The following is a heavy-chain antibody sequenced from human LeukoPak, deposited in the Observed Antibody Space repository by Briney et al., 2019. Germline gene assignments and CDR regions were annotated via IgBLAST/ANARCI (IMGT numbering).Heavy chain of an antibody. Sequence: VGSLRLSCAASGFTFSSYEMNWVRQAPGKGLEWVSYISSSGSTIYYADSVKGRFTISRDTAKKSMYLQMNSLRAEDTAVYYCAELGITMIGGVWGKGTTVTISS. D-gene: IGHD3-10*02. CDR3: AELGITMIGGV. CDR1: GFTFSSYE. V-gene: IGHV3-48*03. J-gene: IGHJ6*04. CDR2: ISSSGSTI.